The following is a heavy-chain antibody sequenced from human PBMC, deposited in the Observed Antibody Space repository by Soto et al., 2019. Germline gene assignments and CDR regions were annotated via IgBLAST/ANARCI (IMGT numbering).Heavy chain of an antibody. V-gene: IGHV3-73*02. J-gene: IGHJ4*02. CDR3: TRRRDWTAMDPLDY. CDR1: GFIFTDSA. D-gene: IGHD5-18*01. Sequence: EVQLVESGGGLVQPGGSLRLSCAASGFIFTDSAIHWVRQAFGKGLEWVGRIRNKVNSYATIYAASVKGRFTISRDDSMNTVYLQMNSLKTEDTAMYYCTRRRDWTAMDPLDYWGQGTLVTVSS. CDR2: IRNKVNSYAT.